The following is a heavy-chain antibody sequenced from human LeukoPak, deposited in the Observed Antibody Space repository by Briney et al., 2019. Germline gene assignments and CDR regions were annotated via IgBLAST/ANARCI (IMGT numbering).Heavy chain of an antibody. CDR3: ARGGPTQYSWFDY. CDR1: GFTFSSYA. CDR2: ISYDGSNK. Sequence: GGSLRLSCAASGFTFSSYAMRWVRQAPGKGLEWVAVISYDGSNKYYADSVKGRFTISRDNSKNTLYLQMNSLRAEDTAVYYCARGGPTQYSWFDYWGQGTLVTVSS. V-gene: IGHV3-30-3*01. J-gene: IGHJ4*02. D-gene: IGHD2-21*01.